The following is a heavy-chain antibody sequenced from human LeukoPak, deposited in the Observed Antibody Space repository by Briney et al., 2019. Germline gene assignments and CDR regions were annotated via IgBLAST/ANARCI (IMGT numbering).Heavy chain of an antibody. J-gene: IGHJ4*02. V-gene: IGHV3-21*01. CDR3: ARAFARIVVVPAAGDY. CDR2: ISSSSSYI. Sequence: PGGSLRLSCAASGFTFSSYSMNWVRQAPGKGLEWVSSISSSSSYIYYADSVKGRFTISRDNAKNSLYLQMNSLRAEDTAVYYCARAFARIVVVPAAGDYWGQGTLVTVSS. D-gene: IGHD2-2*01. CDR1: GFTFSSYS.